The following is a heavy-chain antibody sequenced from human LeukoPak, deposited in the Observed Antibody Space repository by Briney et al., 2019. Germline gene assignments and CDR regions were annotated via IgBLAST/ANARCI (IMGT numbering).Heavy chain of an antibody. V-gene: IGHV3-7*01. CDR3: ARDGYGTGSHDN. D-gene: IGHD3-10*01. J-gene: IGHJ4*02. Sequence: PGGSLRLSCAASGFPFSNYWMSWVRQAPGQGLEWVANIKQDESAKYYVDSVKGRFTISRDNTKNSLYLQMNSLRVEDTAVYHCARDGYGTGSHDNWGQGTLVTVSS. CDR2: IKQDESAK. CDR1: GFPFSNYW.